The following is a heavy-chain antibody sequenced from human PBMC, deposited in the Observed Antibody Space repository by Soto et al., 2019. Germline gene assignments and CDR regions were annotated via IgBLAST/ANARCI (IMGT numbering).Heavy chain of an antibody. Sequence: ASVKVSCKISGDSLSDLSIHWVRQAPGKGLEWMGGFDYEDDEAIYAQKLQGRATMTEDTSTGTAYMELSSLRYEDSAVYYCAAGGYRNWFDPWGQGTLVTVSS. CDR1: GDSLSDLS. D-gene: IGHD2-2*01. J-gene: IGHJ5*02. CDR3: AAGGYRNWFDP. V-gene: IGHV1-24*01. CDR2: FDYEDDEA.